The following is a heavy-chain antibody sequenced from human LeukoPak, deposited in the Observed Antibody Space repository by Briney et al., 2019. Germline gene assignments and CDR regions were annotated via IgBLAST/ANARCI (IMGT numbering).Heavy chain of an antibody. D-gene: IGHD6-13*01. CDR2: MNPNSGNT. CDR1: GYTFTSYD. CDR3: ARVAYSSSWYWSHYYYYYMDV. V-gene: IGHV1-8*03. Sequence: GASVKVSCKASGYTFTSYDINWVRQATGQGLEWMGWMNPNSGNTGYAQKFQGRVTITRNISISTAYMELSSLRSEDTAVYYCARVAYSSSWYWSHYYYYYMDVWGKGTTVTVSS. J-gene: IGHJ6*03.